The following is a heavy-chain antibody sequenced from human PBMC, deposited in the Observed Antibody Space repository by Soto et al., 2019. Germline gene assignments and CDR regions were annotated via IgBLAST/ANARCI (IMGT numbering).Heavy chain of an antibody. Sequence: GGSLRLSCAASGFTFSNAWMSWVRQAPGKGLEWVGRIKSKTDGGTTDYAAPVKGRFTISRDDSKNTLYMQMNSLKNEDTAVYYCTTDLGPYCSGGRRSVSAYWGQGTLVTVSS. V-gene: IGHV3-15*01. D-gene: IGHD2-15*01. J-gene: IGHJ4*02. CDR3: TTDLGPYCSGGRRSVSAY. CDR2: IKSKTDGGTT. CDR1: GFTFSNAW.